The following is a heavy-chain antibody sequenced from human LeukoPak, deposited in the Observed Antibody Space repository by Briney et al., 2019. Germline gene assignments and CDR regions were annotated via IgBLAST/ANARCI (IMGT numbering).Heavy chain of an antibody. Sequence: GESLKISCKGSGHTFSTDWIAWVRQMPGKGLEWMGVIYAGDADTRYSPSFQGQVTISADKSLNTAYLQWTNLKASDTAMYYCARFRGELMDGFGFWGQGTLVTVSS. V-gene: IGHV5-51*01. CDR1: GHTFSTDW. CDR2: IYAGDADT. J-gene: IGHJ4*02. D-gene: IGHD1-7*01. CDR3: ARFRGELMDGFGF.